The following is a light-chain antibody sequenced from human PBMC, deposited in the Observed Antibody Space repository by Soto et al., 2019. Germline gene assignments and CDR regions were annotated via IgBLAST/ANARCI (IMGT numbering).Light chain of an antibody. CDR1: QSVSSSS. CDR2: GAS. J-gene: IGKJ5*01. Sequence: EIVLTQSPATLCLSPGERATLSCGASQSVSSSSLAWYQQKPGQAPRLLIYGASTRATGIPARFSGSGSGTDFTLTISSLEAEDFAVYYCQQRSNWPPITFGQGTRLEIK. CDR3: QQRSNWPPIT. V-gene: IGKV3D-20*02.